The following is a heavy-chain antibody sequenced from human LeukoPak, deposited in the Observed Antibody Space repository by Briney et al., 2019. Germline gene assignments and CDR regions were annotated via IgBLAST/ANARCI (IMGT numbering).Heavy chain of an antibody. J-gene: IGHJ4*02. V-gene: IGHV4-39*01. Sequence: PSETLSLTCIVSGGSISSTSYYWGWIRQPPGKGLEWIGTIYYSGTTYYNPSLKSRVTISVDTSKNQFTLKLSSVTAADTAVYYCARHSSGYYYTPKVGYYFDYWGQGTLVTVSS. CDR1: GGSISSTSYY. CDR2: IYYSGTT. D-gene: IGHD3-22*01. CDR3: ARHSSGYYYTPKVGYYFDY.